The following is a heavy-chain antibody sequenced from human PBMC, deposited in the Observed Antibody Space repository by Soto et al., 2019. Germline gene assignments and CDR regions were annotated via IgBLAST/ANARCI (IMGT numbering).Heavy chain of an antibody. CDR2: ISSSSYI. Sequence: GGSLRLSCAASGFTFSSYSMNWVRQAPGKGLEWVSSISSSSYIYYTDSVKGRFTIPRDNAKNSLYLQMNSLRAEDTAVYYCASDPCSSTSCYTGWYYYYGMDVWGQGTTVTVSS. CDR1: GFTFSSYS. J-gene: IGHJ6*02. V-gene: IGHV3-21*01. D-gene: IGHD2-2*02. CDR3: ASDPCSSTSCYTGWYYYYGMDV.